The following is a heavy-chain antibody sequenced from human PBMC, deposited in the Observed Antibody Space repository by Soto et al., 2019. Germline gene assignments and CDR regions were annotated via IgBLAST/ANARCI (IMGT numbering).Heavy chain of an antibody. D-gene: IGHD4-4*01. CDR2: ISYDGSNK. CDR3: AKDLWTTVTTLYYYYMDV. Sequence: GGSLRLSCAASGFTFSSYGMHWVRQAPGKGLEWVAVISYDGSNKYYADSVKGRFTISRDNSKNTLYLQMNSLRAEDTAVYYCAKDLWTTVTTLYYYYMDVWGKGTTVTVSS. J-gene: IGHJ6*03. V-gene: IGHV3-30*18. CDR1: GFTFSSYG.